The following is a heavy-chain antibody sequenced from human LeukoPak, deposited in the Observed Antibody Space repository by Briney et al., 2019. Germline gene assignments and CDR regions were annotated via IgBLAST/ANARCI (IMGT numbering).Heavy chain of an antibody. J-gene: IGHJ4*02. Sequence: SETLSLTCAVSGYSISSGYYWGWSRQPPGKGLEWIGTIYHRGSTYYDPSLQSRVTISIDTSKNQFSLKLSSVTAADTAVYYCARLIYSSGYYLDFWGQGSLVTVSS. CDR3: ARLIYSSGYYLDF. V-gene: IGHV4-38-2*01. D-gene: IGHD3-22*01. CDR2: IYHRGST. CDR1: GYSISSGYY.